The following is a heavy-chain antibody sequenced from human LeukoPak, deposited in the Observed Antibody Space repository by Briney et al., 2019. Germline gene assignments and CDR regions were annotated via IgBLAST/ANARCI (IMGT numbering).Heavy chain of an antibody. J-gene: IGHJ4*02. Sequence: SETLSLTCTVSDGSISSGDYYWSWIRQPPGKGLEWIGYSYYSGSTNYNPSLQSRVTISVDTSKNQFSLKLSSVTAADTAVYYCARGLIMAVAGRGEFHYWGQGTLVTVSS. V-gene: IGHV4-61*08. CDR3: ARGLIMAVAGRGEFHY. D-gene: IGHD6-13*01. CDR2: SYYSGST. CDR1: DGSISSGDYY.